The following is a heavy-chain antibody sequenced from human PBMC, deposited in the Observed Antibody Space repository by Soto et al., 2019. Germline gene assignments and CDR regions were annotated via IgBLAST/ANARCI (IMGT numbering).Heavy chain of an antibody. D-gene: IGHD3-10*02. CDR3: PRSVRGHDAFDI. CDR1: GYTFSDYY. Sequence: QVQLVQSGAEVKKPGASLKVSCKTSGYTFSDYYMHWVRQAPGQGLEWMGWINPDNDGTNYAQKFQGRISMTGDTSITTAYLELSGLRYDDTAIYYCPRSVRGHDAFDIWGQGTMVTVSS. CDR2: INPDNDGT. J-gene: IGHJ3*02. V-gene: IGHV1-2*02.